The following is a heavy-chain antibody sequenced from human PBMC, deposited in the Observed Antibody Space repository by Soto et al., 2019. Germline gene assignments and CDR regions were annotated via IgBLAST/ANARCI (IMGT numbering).Heavy chain of an antibody. J-gene: IGHJ4*02. CDR1: VFTFSSFC. V-gene: IGHV3-30*18. CDR3: AKRLLRGTTLSVLDY. CDR2: LSYDGSKE. Sequence: SXRLSCAASVFTFSSFCMHWVRQAPGKGLEWVALLSYDGSKEYYAYSVKGRFSVSRDNSKNTLYLQMNSLRVEDTAVYFCAKRLLRGTTLSVLDYWGRGNLVTVSS. D-gene: IGHD4-17*01.